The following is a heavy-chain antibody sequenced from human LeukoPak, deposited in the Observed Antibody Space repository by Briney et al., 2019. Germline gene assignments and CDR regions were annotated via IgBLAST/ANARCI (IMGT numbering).Heavy chain of an antibody. D-gene: IGHD4-23*01. CDR1: GGSLRIYY. Sequence: SETLSLTCTVSGGSLRIYYWNWMRQPAGKGLEWIGRIYSSGSTNYNPSLKSRVTISKDNSKNQFSLKLTSVTAADTAVYYCARDPYGGGGWFDPWGQGTLVTVSS. CDR3: ARDPYGGGGWFDP. CDR2: IYSSGST. J-gene: IGHJ5*02. V-gene: IGHV4-4*07.